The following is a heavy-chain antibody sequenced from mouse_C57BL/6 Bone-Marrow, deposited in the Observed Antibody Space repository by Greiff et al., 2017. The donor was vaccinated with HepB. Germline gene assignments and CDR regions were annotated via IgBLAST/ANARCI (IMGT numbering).Heavy chain of an antibody. CDR3: ASPSYYREAWFAY. CDR1: GFTFSSYA. J-gene: IGHJ3*01. Sequence: EVKLVESGGGLVKPGGSLKLSCAASGFTFSSYAMSWVRQTPEKRLEWVATISDGGSYTYYPDNVKGRFTISRDNAKNNLYLQMSHLKSEDTAMYYHASPSYYREAWFAYWGQGNLVTVSA. D-gene: IGHD2-14*01. CDR2: ISDGGSYT. V-gene: IGHV5-4*03.